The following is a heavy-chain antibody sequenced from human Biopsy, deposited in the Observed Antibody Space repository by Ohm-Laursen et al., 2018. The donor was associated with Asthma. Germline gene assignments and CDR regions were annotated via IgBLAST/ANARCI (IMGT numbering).Heavy chain of an antibody. V-gene: IGHV3-74*03. D-gene: IGHD1-26*01. CDR3: AREEGHSGSYYLDS. CDR2: TNTDGIST. J-gene: IGHJ4*02. Sequence: SLRFSCTAPRFTFNKFWMHWVRQAPGKGLVWVARTNTDGISTTYADSVKGRFTISRDNAKNTLYLQMNDLRADDTALYYCAREEGHSGSYYLDSWGQGTLVSVSS. CDR1: RFTFNKFW.